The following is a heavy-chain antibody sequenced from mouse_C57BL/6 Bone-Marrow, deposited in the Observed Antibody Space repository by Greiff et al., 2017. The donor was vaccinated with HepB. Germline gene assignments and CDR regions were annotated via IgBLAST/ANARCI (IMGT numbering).Heavy chain of an antibody. CDR1: GFNIKNTY. V-gene: IGHV14-3*01. D-gene: IGHD4-1*02. Sequence: VQLQQSVAELVRPGASVKLSCTASGFNIKNTYMHWVKQRPEQGLEWIGRIDPANGNTKYAPKFQGKATLTVDKPSSTAYMQLSSLTSEDSAVYYCAKTQLGSYAMDYWGQGTSVTVSS. J-gene: IGHJ4*01. CDR2: IDPANGNT. CDR3: AKTQLGSYAMDY.